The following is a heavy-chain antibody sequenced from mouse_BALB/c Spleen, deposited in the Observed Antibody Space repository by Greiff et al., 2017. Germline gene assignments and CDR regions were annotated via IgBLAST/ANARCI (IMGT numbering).Heavy chain of an antibody. Sequence: QVQLQQSGAELAKPGASVKMSCKASGYTFTSYWMHWVKQRPGQGLEWIGYINPSTGYTEYNQKFKDKATLTADKSSSTAYMQLSSLTSEDSAVYYCARTLAFDVWGAGTTVTVSS. CDR1: GYTFTSYW. CDR2: INPSTGYT. CDR3: ARTLAFDV. J-gene: IGHJ1*01. V-gene: IGHV1-7*01.